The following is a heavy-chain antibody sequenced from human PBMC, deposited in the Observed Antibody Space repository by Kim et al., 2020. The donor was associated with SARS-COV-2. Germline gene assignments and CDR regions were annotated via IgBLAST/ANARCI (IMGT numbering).Heavy chain of an antibody. CDR1: GFTFSSYW. J-gene: IGHJ6*02. V-gene: IGHV3-7*01. Sequence: GGSLRLSCAASGFTFSSYWMSWVRQAPGKGLEWVANIKQDGSEKYYVDSVKGRFTISRDNAKNSLYLQMNSLRAEDTAVYYCASTPLYSSDLYYYYGMDVWGQGTTVTVSS. D-gene: IGHD6-19*01. CDR2: IKQDGSEK. CDR3: ASTPLYSSDLYYYYGMDV.